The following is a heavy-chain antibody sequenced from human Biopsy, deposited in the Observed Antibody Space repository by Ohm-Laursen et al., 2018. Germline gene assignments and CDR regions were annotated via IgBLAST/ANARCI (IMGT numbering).Heavy chain of an antibody. J-gene: IGHJ4*02. Sequence: GTLSLTCIVSGGSISSYYWNWIRQPPGKGLEWIGYIYYSGTTDYSPSFKSRVTISIDKSKNQFFLKLSSVTAEDTAVYYCARDDAVTVIRGLYYWGQGALVTVSS. CDR2: IYYSGTT. V-gene: IGHV4-59*01. D-gene: IGHD2-21*02. CDR3: ARDDAVTVIRGLYY. CDR1: GGSISSYY.